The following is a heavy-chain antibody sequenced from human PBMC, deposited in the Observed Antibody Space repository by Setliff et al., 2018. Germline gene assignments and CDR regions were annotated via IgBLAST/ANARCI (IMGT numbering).Heavy chain of an antibody. V-gene: IGHV4-30-4*08. CDR2: IYYSGST. D-gene: IGHD3-10*01. CDR3: ARGRSLLWFGDPGIDY. J-gene: IGHJ4*02. Sequence: PSETLSLTCTVSGGSISSGDYYWSWIRQPPGKGLEWIGYIYYSGSTYYNPSLKSRVTISVDTSKNQFSLKLSSVTAADTAVYYCARGRSLLWFGDPGIDYWGQGTLGTVSS. CDR1: GGSISSGDYY.